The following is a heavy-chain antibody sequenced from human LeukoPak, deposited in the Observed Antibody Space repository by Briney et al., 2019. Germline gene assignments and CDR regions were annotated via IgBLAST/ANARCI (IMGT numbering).Heavy chain of an antibody. V-gene: IGHV1-69*04. D-gene: IGHD1-1*01. CDR3: ARPDDMGHDSDC. J-gene: IGHJ4*02. CDR2: IIPILGIA. Sequence: SVNVSCQAAGGTFSSYVISWVRQAPGQGLEWMGRIIPILGIANYAQKFQGRVTITADKSTSTAYMELSSLRSEDTAVYYCARPDDMGHDSDCWSQGTLVTVSS. CDR1: GGTFSSYV.